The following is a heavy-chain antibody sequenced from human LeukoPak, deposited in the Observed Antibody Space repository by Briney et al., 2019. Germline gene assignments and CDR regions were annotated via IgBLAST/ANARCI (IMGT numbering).Heavy chain of an antibody. V-gene: IGHV4-61*05. CDR2: IYYSGST. D-gene: IGHD2-15*01. CDR3: ARGGDCSGGSCYANYYYYYYMDV. Sequence: PSETLSLTCTVSGGSISSSSYYWGWIRQPPGKGLEWIGYIYYSGSTNYNPSLKSRVTISVDTSKNQFSLKLSSVTAADTAVYYCARGGDCSGGSCYANYYYYYYMDVWGKGTTVTVSS. CDR1: GGSISSSSYY. J-gene: IGHJ6*03.